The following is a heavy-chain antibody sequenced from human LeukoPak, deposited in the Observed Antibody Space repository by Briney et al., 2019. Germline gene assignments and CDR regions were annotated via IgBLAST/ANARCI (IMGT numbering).Heavy chain of an antibody. CDR3: ARGTLDYDILTGSWSGNWFDP. D-gene: IGHD3-9*01. Sequence: SETLSLTCTVSGGSISSGSYYWSWIRQPAGKGLEWIGRIYTSGSTNYNPSLKSRVTISVDTSKNQFSLKLSSVTAADTAVYYCARGTLDYDILTGSWSGNWFDPWGQGTLVTVSS. CDR1: GGSISSGSYY. V-gene: IGHV4-61*02. CDR2: IYTSGST. J-gene: IGHJ5*02.